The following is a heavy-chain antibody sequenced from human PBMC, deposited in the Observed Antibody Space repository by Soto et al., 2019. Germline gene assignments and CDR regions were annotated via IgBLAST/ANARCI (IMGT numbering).Heavy chain of an antibody. D-gene: IGHD6-13*01. CDR2: ISAYNGDT. CDR3: ATEPGERYSSILSFPH. V-gene: IGHV1-18*01. J-gene: IGHJ1*01. CDR1: GYTFTTYG. Sequence: QVQLVQSGAEVKEPGASVKVSCKASGYTFTTYGISWVRQAPGQGLEWMGWISAYNGDTNSAQKLQDRVTMTTDTXTXTAYLQLRSLRSDATAVYYCATEPGERYSSILSFPHWGQGTLVTVSS.